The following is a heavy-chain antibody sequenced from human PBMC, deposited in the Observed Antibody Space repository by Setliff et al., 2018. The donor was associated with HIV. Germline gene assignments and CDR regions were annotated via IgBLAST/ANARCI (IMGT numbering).Heavy chain of an antibody. CDR1: GGSISSHY. V-gene: IGHV4-59*11. CDR3: ARDQGYSYGFYAFDI. D-gene: IGHD5-18*01. Sequence: PSETLSLTCTVSGGSISSHYWSWIRQSPGKGLEWIGNIYYSGITNYNASLKSRVTISVDTSQNQFSLKLSSVTAADTAVYYCARDQGYSYGFYAFDIWGQGTMVTVS. CDR2: IYYSGIT. J-gene: IGHJ3*02.